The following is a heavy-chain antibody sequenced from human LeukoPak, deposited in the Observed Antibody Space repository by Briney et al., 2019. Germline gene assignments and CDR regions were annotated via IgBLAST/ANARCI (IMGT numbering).Heavy chain of an antibody. V-gene: IGHV3-48*03. D-gene: IGHD4-17*01. Sequence: GGSLRLSCAAPGFTFSSYEMNWVRQAPGKGLEWVSYIGNSGSSIYYADSVKGRFTISRDNAKNSLYLQMNSLRAEDTAVYYCTRAYGSDYWGQGTLVTVSS. CDR1: GFTFSSYE. CDR2: IGNSGSSI. CDR3: TRAYGSDY. J-gene: IGHJ4*02.